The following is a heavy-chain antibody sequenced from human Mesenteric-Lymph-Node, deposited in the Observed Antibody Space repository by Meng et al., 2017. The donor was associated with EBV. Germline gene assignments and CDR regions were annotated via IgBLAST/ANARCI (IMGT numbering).Heavy chain of an antibody. CDR1: GFIFSDHY. V-gene: IGHV3-11*01. D-gene: IGHD3-22*01. CDR3: ARDIDLSGLFDF. Sequence: QVQLVESGGGLVKPGGSLRLSCAASGFIFSDHYMGWFRQAPGKGLEWVAYISNSDSIIYYADSVEGRFTISRDNAKDSLSLQMNSLRAEDTAVYYCARDIDLSGLFDFRGHGTLVTVS. J-gene: IGHJ4*01. CDR2: ISNSDSII.